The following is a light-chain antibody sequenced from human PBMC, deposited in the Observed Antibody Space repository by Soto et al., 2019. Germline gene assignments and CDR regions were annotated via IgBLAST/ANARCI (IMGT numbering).Light chain of an antibody. CDR2: RTS. CDR1: QSISSK. J-gene: IGKJ1*01. CDR3: QQYNNWPRT. V-gene: IGKV3-15*01. Sequence: DTVMTQSPATRSVSPGERVTLSFWASQSISSKLAWYQQKPGQAPRLLMYRTSTRATGIPARFSGSGSGTEFTLTISSLQSEDFAVYYCQQYNNWPRTFGQGTKVDIK.